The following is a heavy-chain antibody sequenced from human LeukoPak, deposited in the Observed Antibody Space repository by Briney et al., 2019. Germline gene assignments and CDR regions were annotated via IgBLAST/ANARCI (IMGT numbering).Heavy chain of an antibody. V-gene: IGHV1-46*01. D-gene: IGHD5-12*01. J-gene: IGHJ6*03. CDR3: ARDHGVATSRLKYYYYYYMDV. CDR2: INPSGGST. Sequence: ASVKVSCKASVYTFTSYYMHRVRQAPGQGLEWMGIINPSGGSTSYAQKFQGRVTITADESTSTAYMELSSLRSEDTAVYYCARDHGVATSRLKYYYYYYMDVWGKGTTVTISS. CDR1: VYTFTSYY.